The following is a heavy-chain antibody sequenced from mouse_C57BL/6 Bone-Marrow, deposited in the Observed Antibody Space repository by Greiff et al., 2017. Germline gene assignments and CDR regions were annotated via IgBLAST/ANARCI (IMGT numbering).Heavy chain of an antibody. CDR1: GYTFTSYW. CDR3: ARRDYGSSP. V-gene: IGHV1-61*01. J-gene: IGHJ2*01. D-gene: IGHD1-1*01. CDR2: IYPSDSET. Sequence: QVQLKQPGAELVRPGSSVKLSCKASGYTFTSYWMDWVKQRPGQGLEWIGNIYPSDSETHYNQKFKDKATLTVDKSSSTAYMQLSSLTSEDSAVYYCARRDYGSSPWGQGTTLTVSS.